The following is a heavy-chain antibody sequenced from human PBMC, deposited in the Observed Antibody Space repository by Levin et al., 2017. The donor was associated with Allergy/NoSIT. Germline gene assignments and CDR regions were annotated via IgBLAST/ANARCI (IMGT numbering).Heavy chain of an antibody. J-gene: IGHJ4*02. CDR2: IYYSGST. CDR1: GGSISSGGYY. D-gene: IGHD5-18*01. CDR3: ARVDTAMVTMIDY. Sequence: SETLSLTCTVSGGSISSGGYYWSWIRQHPGKGLEWIGYIYYSGSTYYNPSLKSRVTISVDTSKNQFSLKLSSVTAADTAVYYCARVDTAMVTMIDYWGQGTLVTVSS. V-gene: IGHV4-31*03.